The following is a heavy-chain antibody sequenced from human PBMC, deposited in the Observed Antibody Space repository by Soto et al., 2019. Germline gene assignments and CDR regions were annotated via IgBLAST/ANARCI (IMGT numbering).Heavy chain of an antibody. CDR3: ARPVNYYYYYMDV. CDR1: GGSISSSTSY. Sequence: PSETLSLTCTVSGGSISSSTSYWGWTRQPPGKGLEWIGSINYSGSTYYSPSLKSRVTISADTSKNQFSLKLSSVTAADTAVYYCARPVNYYYYYMDVWGKGTMVTVSS. J-gene: IGHJ6*03. CDR2: INYSGST. V-gene: IGHV4-39*01.